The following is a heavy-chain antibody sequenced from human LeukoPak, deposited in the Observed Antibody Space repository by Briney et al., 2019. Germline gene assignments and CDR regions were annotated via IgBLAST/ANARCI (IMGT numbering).Heavy chain of an antibody. CDR1: GGSISSHY. V-gene: IGHV4-59*11. J-gene: IGHJ5*01. CDR2: IYHSGST. CDR3: AEEERLRFDS. D-gene: IGHD1-1*01. Sequence: SETLSLTCTVSGGSISSHYWSWIRQPPGKGLEWIGYIYHSGSTNYNPSLQSRVTISVDTSKNQFSLRLYSVTAADTAVYYCAEEERLRFDSWGQGTLVTVSS.